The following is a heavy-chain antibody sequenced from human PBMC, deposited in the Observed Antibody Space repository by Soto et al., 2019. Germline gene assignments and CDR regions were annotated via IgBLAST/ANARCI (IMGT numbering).Heavy chain of an antibody. Sequence: SGTLSLTCAISRAPITRGDYSWNWIRQPPGKGLEWIGYIFHGGSTYYNPSLRSRVTISVDRSRTQFSLKMSSVTAADTAVYYCARGRLVVPVAVMFNCPHLWGQAALLTLS. CDR3: ARGRLVVPVAVMFNCPHL. CDR1: RAPITRGDYS. CDR2: IFHGGST. V-gene: IGHV4-30-2*01. J-gene: IGHJ5*02. D-gene: IGHD2-2*01.